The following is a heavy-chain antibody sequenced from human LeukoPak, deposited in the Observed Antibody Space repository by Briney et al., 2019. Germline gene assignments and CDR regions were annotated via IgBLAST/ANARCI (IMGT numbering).Heavy chain of an antibody. D-gene: IGHD3-10*01. CDR3: ARDRGLDGSDQLDS. Sequence: SETLSLTCTASGGSISSYHWIWIRLPAGKGLEWIGRINSNGDTVYNPSLKSRATMSLDMTNNQFSLKLSSVTAADTAVYYCARDRGLDGSDQLDSWGPGTLVTVSS. CDR2: INSNGDT. V-gene: IGHV4-4*07. J-gene: IGHJ5*01. CDR1: GGSISSYH.